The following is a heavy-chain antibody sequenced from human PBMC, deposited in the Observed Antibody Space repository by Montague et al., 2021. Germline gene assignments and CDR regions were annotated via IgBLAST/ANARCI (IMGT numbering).Heavy chain of an antibody. Sequence: SETLSLTCTVSGASINSSPYYWGWIRQPPGKALEWIGSIYYSADTYYNPSLKSRLSISVDTTKNQFSLRLKSVTAADTAVYHCARVDCDGDCYTFDPWGQGTLIIVSS. V-gene: IGHV4-39*01. CDR2: IYYSADT. J-gene: IGHJ5*02. CDR1: GASINSSPYY. CDR3: ARVDCDGDCYTFDP. D-gene: IGHD2-21*02.